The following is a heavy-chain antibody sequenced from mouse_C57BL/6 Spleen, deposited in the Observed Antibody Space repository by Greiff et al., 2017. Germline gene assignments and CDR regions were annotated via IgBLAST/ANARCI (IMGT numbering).Heavy chain of an antibody. V-gene: IGHV5-17*01. D-gene: IGHD1-1*01. CDR3: ARDDYGSSRAMDY. J-gene: IGHJ4*01. Sequence: DVKLVESGGGLVKPGGSLKLSCAASGFTFSDYGMHWVRQAPEKGLEWVAYISSGSSTIYYADTVKGRFTISRDNAKNTLFLQMPSLRSEDTAMYYCARDDYGSSRAMDYWGQGTSVTVSS. CDR2: ISSGSSTI. CDR1: GFTFSDYG.